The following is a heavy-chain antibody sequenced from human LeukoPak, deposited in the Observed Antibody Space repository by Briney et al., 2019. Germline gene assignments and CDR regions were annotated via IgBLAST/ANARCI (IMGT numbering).Heavy chain of an antibody. CDR1: GFTFSSYA. D-gene: IGHD3-16*02. Sequence: GGSLRLSCAASGFTFSSYAMSWVRQAPGKGLEWASAISGSGGSTYYADSVKGRFTISRDNSKNTLYLQMNSLRAEDTAVYYCAKDGLEDYVWGSYRYPYYLDYWGQGTLVTVSS. CDR2: ISGSGGST. J-gene: IGHJ4*02. V-gene: IGHV3-23*01. CDR3: AKDGLEDYVWGSYRYPYYLDY.